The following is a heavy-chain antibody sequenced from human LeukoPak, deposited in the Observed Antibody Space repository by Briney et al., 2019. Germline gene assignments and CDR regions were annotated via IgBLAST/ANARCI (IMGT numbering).Heavy chain of an antibody. J-gene: IGHJ4*02. V-gene: IGHV3-23*01. D-gene: IGHD2/OR15-2a*01. CDR2: ISGSGGST. Sequence: GGSLRLSCAASGFTFSSYAMSWVRQAPGKGLEWVSAISGSGGSTYYADSVKGRFTISRDNAKNTLYLQMDSLRAEDTAVYYCARVGEYDSFDYWGQGTLVTVSS. CDR1: GFTFSSYA. CDR3: ARVGEYDSFDY.